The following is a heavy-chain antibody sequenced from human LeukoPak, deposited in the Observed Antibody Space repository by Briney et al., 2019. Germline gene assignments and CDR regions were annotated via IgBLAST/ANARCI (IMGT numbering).Heavy chain of an antibody. V-gene: IGHV1-8*01. CDR1: GYTFTSYD. CDR3: ARGSRLRTITDYYYMDV. J-gene: IGHJ6*03. CDR2: MNPNSGNT. Sequence: ASVKVSCKASGYTFTSYDFNWVRQATGQGLEWMGWMNPNSGNTGYAQKFQGRVTMTRNTSISTAYMELSSLRSEDTAVYYCARGSRLRTITDYYYMDVWGKGTTVTVSS. D-gene: IGHD1-20*01.